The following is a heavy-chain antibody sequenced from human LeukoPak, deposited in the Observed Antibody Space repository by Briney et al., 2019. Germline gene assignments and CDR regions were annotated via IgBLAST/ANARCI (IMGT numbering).Heavy chain of an antibody. V-gene: IGHV3-74*01. CDR1: GFTFSNYW. D-gene: IGHD1-26*01. J-gene: IGHJ4*02. CDR2: INSDGSSR. CDR3: ARPIVGAKIGFDY. Sequence: GGSLRLSCAASGFTFSNYWMHWVRQAPGKGLVWVSRINSDGSSRNYADSVKGRFTISRDNSKNTLYLQMNSLRAEDTAVYYCARPIVGAKIGFDYWGQGTLVTVSS.